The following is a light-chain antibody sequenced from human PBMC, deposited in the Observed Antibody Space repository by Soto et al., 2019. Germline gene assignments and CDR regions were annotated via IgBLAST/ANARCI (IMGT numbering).Light chain of an antibody. CDR3: CSYAGSRWV. J-gene: IGLJ3*02. CDR1: SDDIGNFNL. Sequence: QSALTQPASVSGSPGQSITFSCTGSSDDIGNFNLVSWYQQYPGKAPKLILYEVNKRPLGVSDRFSGSKSGNXXSLTISGLQAEXEADYHCCSYAGSRWVFGGGXXXTVL. CDR2: EVN. V-gene: IGLV2-23*02.